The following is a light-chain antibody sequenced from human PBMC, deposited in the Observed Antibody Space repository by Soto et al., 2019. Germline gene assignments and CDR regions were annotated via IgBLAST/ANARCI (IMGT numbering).Light chain of an antibody. V-gene: IGKV3-20*01. CDR3: QHYGNSPT. Sequence: EIVLTQSPGTLSLSPGERATLSCRASQSVSNNYLAWYQQKPGQAPRLLIYGASRRATGIPDRFSGSGSGTDFTLSISRLEPEDFAVYWCQHYGNSPTFGQGTKV. J-gene: IGKJ1*01. CDR2: GAS. CDR1: QSVSNNY.